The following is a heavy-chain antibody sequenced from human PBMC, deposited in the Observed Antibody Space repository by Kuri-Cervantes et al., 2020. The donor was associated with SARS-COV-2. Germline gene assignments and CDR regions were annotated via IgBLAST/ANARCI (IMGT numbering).Heavy chain of an antibody. Sequence: SETLSLTCAVYGGSFSGYYWSWIRQPPGKGLEWIGEINHSGSTNYNPSLKNRVTISVDTYKNQFSVKLSSVTAADTAVYYCAATHYDFWRLGGGFDYWGQGTLVTVSS. CDR2: INHSGST. V-gene: IGHV4-34*01. D-gene: IGHD3-3*01. CDR1: GGSFSGYY. CDR3: AATHYDFWRLGGGFDY. J-gene: IGHJ4*02.